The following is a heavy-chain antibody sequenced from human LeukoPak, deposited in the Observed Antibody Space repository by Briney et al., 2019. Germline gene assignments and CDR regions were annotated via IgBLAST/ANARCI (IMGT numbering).Heavy chain of an antibody. CDR1: GGSISSGGYY. D-gene: IGHD7-27*01. CDR3: ARKVFPRGWFDP. Sequence: SQTLSLTCAVSGGSISSGGYYWSWIRQPPGKGLEWIGEINHSGSTNYNPSLKSRVTISVDTSKNQFSLKLSSVTAADTAVYYCARKVFPRGWFDPWGQGTLVTVSS. CDR2: INHSGST. V-gene: IGHV4-30-2*01. J-gene: IGHJ5*02.